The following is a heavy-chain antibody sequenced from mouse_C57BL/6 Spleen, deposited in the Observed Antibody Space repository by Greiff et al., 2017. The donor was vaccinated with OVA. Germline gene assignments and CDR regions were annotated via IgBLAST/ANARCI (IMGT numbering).Heavy chain of an antibody. CDR3: ARKDGKDYYAMDY. V-gene: IGHV1-50*01. Sequence: QVQLQQPGAELVKPGASVKLSCKASGYTFTSYWMQWVKQRPGQGLEWIGEIDPSDSYTNYNQKFEGKATLTVDTSSSTAYMQLSSLTSEDSAVYYCARKDGKDYYAMDYWGQGTSVTVSS. D-gene: IGHD2-3*01. J-gene: IGHJ4*01. CDR1: GYTFTSYW. CDR2: IDPSDSYT.